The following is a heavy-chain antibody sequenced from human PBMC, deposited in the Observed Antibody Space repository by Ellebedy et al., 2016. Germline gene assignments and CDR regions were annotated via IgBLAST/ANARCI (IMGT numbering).Heavy chain of an antibody. CDR2: ISGSGGST. CDR3: ARSGGEAYYYGVDV. CDR1: GFTFGSYW. V-gene: IGHV3-23*01. J-gene: IGHJ6*02. D-gene: IGHD3-10*01. Sequence: GGSLRLSCAASGFTFGSYWMHWVRQAPGKGLEWVSAISGSGGSTYYADSVKGRFTISRDNSKNTLYLQMNSLRAEDTAVYYCARSGGEAYYYGVDVWGQGTTVTVSS.